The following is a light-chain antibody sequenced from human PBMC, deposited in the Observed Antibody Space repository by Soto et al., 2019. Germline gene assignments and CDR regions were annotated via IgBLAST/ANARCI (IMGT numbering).Light chain of an antibody. CDR1: QSVSSN. J-gene: IGKJ5*01. V-gene: IGKV3-15*01. Sequence: EIVMTQSPATLSVSPGERATLSCRASQSVSSNLAWYQQKPGQAPRLLIYGASTRATGIPARFSGSGSGTEFTLTISSLQSEDYAVYYCHQYNNWPPITFGQGTLLEIK. CDR3: HQYNNWPPIT. CDR2: GAS.